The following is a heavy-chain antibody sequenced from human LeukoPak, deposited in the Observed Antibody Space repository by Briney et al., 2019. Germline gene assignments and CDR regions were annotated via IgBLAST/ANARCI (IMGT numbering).Heavy chain of an antibody. D-gene: IGHD1-26*01. V-gene: IGHV4-39*01. CDR1: GGSIRSSSYY. J-gene: IGHJ4*02. CDR3: ARHPSGSSFDY. CDR2: IHYTGST. Sequence: SETLSLTCSVSGGSIRSSSYYWGWIRQPPGKGLGWIGTIHYTGSTYYTPSLKSRVTVSVDTSNNQFSLKVSSVAAADTAVYYCARHPSGSSFDYWGQGTLVAVSS.